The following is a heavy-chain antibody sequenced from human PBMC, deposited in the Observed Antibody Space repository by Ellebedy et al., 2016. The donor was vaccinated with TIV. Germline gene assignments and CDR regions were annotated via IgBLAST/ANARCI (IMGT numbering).Heavy chain of an antibody. CDR3: AKDRIFGDGYWVFDF. CDR2: IVGSGAT. J-gene: IGHJ4*02. D-gene: IGHD5-18*01. CDR1: GFSFSSYA. V-gene: IGHV3-23*01. Sequence: PGGSLRLSCVASGFSFSSYALSWVRQAPGKGLEWVSGIVGSGATKYADCVKGRFSISRDNSKSTVDLQMNSLRADDTAIYYCAKDRIFGDGYWVFDFWGQGTVVTVST.